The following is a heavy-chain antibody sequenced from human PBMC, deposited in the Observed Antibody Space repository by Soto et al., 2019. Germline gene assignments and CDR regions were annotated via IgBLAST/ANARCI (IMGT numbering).Heavy chain of an antibody. V-gene: IGHV3-53*01. J-gene: IGHJ4*02. CDR3: AGSDTRSGYYGYLPY. Sequence: GGSLRLSCAASGFTVSSNYMSWVRQAPGKGLEWVSVIYSGGSTYYADSVKGRFTISRDNSKNTLYLQMNSLRAEDTAVYYCAGSDTRSGYYGYLPYWGQGTLVTVSS. D-gene: IGHD3-3*01. CDR2: IYSGGST. CDR1: GFTVSSNY.